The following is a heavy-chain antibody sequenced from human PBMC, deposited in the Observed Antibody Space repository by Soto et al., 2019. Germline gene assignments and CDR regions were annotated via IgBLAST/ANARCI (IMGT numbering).Heavy chain of an antibody. CDR2: ISGSSGST. J-gene: IGHJ4*02. CDR3: ASNRMTTVPFDY. V-gene: IGHV3-23*01. D-gene: IGHD4-17*01. Sequence: GGSLRLSCAASGFAFSSYAMRCVRQAPGKGLERVYAISGSSGSTYYADSVKGRFTISRDNSKNTLYLQMNSLRVEDTAVYYCASNRMTTVPFDYWGQGTLVTVSS. CDR1: GFAFSSYA.